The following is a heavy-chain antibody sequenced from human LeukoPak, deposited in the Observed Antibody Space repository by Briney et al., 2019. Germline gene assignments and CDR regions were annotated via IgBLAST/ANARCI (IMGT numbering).Heavy chain of an antibody. D-gene: IGHD3-16*01. CDR2: THYSGAT. J-gene: IGHJ4*02. CDR3: ARWGSGTSPFDD. V-gene: IGHV4-59*12. CDR1: GGSISSYY. Sequence: SETLSLTCTVSGGSISSYYWSWLRQPPGKGLEYIGYTHYSGATNYNPSLKSRVTISVDTSKNQFSLKLSSVTAADTAVYFCARWGSGTSPFDDWGQGTLVTVSS.